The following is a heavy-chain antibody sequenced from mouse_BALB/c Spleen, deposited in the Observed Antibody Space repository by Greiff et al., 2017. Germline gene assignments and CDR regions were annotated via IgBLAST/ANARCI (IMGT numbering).Heavy chain of an antibody. J-gene: IGHJ2*01. CDR3: ARYGNYRAYFDY. D-gene: IGHD2-10*02. CDR1: GFNIKDTY. V-gene: IGHV14-3*02. Sequence: VQLQQSGAELVKPGASVKLSCTASGFNIKDTYMHWVKQRPEQGLEWIGRIDPANGNTKYDPKFQGKATITADTSSNTAYLQLSSLTSEDTAVYYCARYGNYRAYFDYWGQGTTLTVSS. CDR2: IDPANGNT.